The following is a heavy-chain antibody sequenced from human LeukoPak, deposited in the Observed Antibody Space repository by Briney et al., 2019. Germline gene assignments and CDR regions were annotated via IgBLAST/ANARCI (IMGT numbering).Heavy chain of an antibody. CDR2: ISSSSSYI. D-gene: IGHD3-22*01. J-gene: IGHJ4*02. Sequence: PGGSLRLSCAASGFTFSSYSMNWVRQAPGKGLEWVSSISSSSSYIYYADSVKGRFTISRDNAKNSLYLQMNSLRAEDTAVYYCARPRDSSGYYGYWGQGTLVTVSS. CDR1: GFTFSSYS. V-gene: IGHV3-21*01. CDR3: ARPRDSSGYYGY.